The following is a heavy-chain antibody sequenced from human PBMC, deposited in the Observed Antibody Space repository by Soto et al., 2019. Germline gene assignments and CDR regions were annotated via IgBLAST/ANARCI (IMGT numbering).Heavy chain of an antibody. J-gene: IGHJ3*02. D-gene: IGHD3-22*01. CDR2: LSYDGSNK. V-gene: IGHV3-30*18. CDR1: GFTFSSYG. Sequence: QVQLVESGGGVVQPGRSLRLSCAASGFTFSSYGIHWVRQSPGQGLEWVAVLSYDGSNKYYADSVKGRFTISRDNSKNTLYLQMNSLRAEDTAVYYCAKDYYDSSGYGAFDIWGQGTMVTVSS. CDR3: AKDYYDSSGYGAFDI.